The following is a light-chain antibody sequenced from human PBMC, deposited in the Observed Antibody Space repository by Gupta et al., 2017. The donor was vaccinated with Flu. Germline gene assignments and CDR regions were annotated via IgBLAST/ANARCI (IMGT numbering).Light chain of an antibody. CDR2: KAS. Sequence: PSTLSASVGDRVTITCRASQSISSWLAWYQQKPGKAPKLLIYKASSLESGVPSRFSGSGSGTEFTLTISSLQPDDFATYYCQQYNSYAWTFGQGTKVEIK. J-gene: IGKJ1*01. CDR1: QSISSW. V-gene: IGKV1-5*03. CDR3: QQYNSYAWT.